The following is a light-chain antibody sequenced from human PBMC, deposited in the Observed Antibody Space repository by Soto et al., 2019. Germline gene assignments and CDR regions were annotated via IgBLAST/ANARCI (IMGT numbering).Light chain of an antibody. J-gene: IGKJ1*01. Sequence: EIVLTQSPATLSLSPGERATLSCRASQSVSIYVAWYQQKPGQAPRLLIYDASNRATGIPARFRGSGSGTDFTLTISSLEPEDFAVYYCQQRSITWTFGQGTKVDIK. CDR2: DAS. CDR3: QQRSITWT. CDR1: QSVSIY. V-gene: IGKV3-11*01.